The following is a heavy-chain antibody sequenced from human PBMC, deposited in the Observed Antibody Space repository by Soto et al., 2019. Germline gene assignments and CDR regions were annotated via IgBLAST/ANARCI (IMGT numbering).Heavy chain of an antibody. CDR1: GGTFSSYA. CDR2: IIPIFGTA. V-gene: IGHV1-69*06. Sequence: QVQLVQSGAEVKKPGSSVKVSCKASGGTFSSYAISWVRQAPGQGLEWMGGIIPIFGTANYAQKFQGRVTITAEKSTSTAYMELSSLRSEDTAVYYCARASLGAMIGVHWYFDLWGRGTLVTVSS. CDR3: ARASLGAMIGVHWYFDL. J-gene: IGHJ2*01. D-gene: IGHD3-22*01.